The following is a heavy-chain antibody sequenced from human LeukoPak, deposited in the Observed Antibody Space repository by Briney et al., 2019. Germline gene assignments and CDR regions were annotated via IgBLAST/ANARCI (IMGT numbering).Heavy chain of an antibody. CDR2: INSDGSST. J-gene: IGHJ4*02. Sequence: GGSLRLSCAASGFTFSTYWMHWVRQAPGTGLVWVSLINSDGSSTNYADSVKGRFTISRDNAKNTLYLQMNSLRAKDTAVYYCATDVPAVTIFGYWGQGTLVTVSS. D-gene: IGHD2-2*01. CDR1: GFTFSTYW. V-gene: IGHV3-74*01. CDR3: ATDVPAVTIFGY.